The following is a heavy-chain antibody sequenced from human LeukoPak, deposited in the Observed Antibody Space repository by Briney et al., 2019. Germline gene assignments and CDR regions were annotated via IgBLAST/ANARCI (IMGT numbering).Heavy chain of an antibody. CDR2: IYSGGST. V-gene: IGHV3-53*01. J-gene: IGHJ6*03. CDR1: GFTFSSYS. Sequence: GGSLRLSCAASGFTFSSYSMNWVRQAPGKGLEWVSVIYSGGSTYYADSVKGRFTISRDNSKNTLYLQMNSLRAEDTAVYYCARVLWFGEFVYYYYMDVWGKGTTVTISS. CDR3: ARVLWFGEFVYYYYMDV. D-gene: IGHD3-10*01.